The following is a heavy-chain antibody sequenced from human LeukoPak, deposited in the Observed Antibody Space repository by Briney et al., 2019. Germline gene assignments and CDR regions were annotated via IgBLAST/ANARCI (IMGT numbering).Heavy chain of an antibody. V-gene: IGHV3-30-3*01. D-gene: IGHD1-7*01. CDR1: GFTFSSYA. J-gene: IGHJ4*02. Sequence: PGRSLRLSCAASGFTFSSYAMHWVRQAPGKGLEWVAVVISYDGSNKYYADSVKGRFTISRDNSKNTLYLQMNSLRAEDTAVYYCARHSTDGVIPRELHPPFDYWGQGTLVTVSS. CDR2: ISYDGSNK. CDR3: ARHSTDGVIPRELHPPFDY.